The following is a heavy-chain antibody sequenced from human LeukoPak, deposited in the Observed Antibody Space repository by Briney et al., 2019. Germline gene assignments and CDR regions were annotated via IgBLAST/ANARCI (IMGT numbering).Heavy chain of an antibody. V-gene: IGHV4-34*01. J-gene: IGHJ6*02. CDR3: ARDLYTRAGGMDV. D-gene: IGHD2-15*01. CDR2: INHSGST. CDR1: GGSFSGYY. Sequence: SETLSLTCAVYGGSFSGYYWSWIRQPPGKGLEWIGEINHSGSTNYNPSLKSRVTISVDTSKNQFSLKLSSVTAADTAVYYCARDLYTRAGGMDVWGQGTTVTVSS.